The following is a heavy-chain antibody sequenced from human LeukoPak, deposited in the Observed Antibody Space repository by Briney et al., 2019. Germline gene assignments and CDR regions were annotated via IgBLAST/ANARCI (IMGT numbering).Heavy chain of an antibody. CDR1: GYTFTNYY. D-gene: IGHD6-6*01. Sequence: GASVKVSCKASGYTFTNYYMHWVRQAPGQGLEWMGIINPSDGKTSYAQKFQGRVTMTRDTSTSTVYMELSSLRSEDTAVYYCARRSIAARPSGDDAFDIWGQGTMVSVSS. CDR3: ARRSIAARPSGDDAFDI. V-gene: IGHV1-46*01. CDR2: INPSDGKT. J-gene: IGHJ3*02.